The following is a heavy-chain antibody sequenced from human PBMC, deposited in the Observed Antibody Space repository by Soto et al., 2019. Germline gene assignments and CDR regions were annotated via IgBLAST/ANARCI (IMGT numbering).Heavy chain of an antibody. Sequence: QLHLVQSGAVVKKPGASVTVSCSASGYPVTAYYMHWVRQAPGRGLEWMGGINPATGAAKYTQTVQGRVTMTRDTSTSTVFMARGGLTSEDTAVCYCARGGGVGVAGSAAFDMWGQGTLVTVSS. V-gene: IGHV1-2*02. J-gene: IGHJ3*02. CDR3: ARGGGVGVAGSAAFDM. CDR1: GYPVTAYY. CDR2: INPATGAA. D-gene: IGHD3-3*01.